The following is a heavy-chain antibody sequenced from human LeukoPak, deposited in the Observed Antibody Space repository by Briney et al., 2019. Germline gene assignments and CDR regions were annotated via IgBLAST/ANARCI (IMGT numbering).Heavy chain of an antibody. Sequence: ASVKVSCKASGYTFTNHGITWVRQAPGQGLEWMGWISAYNGDTKYAQKLQGGVTMTTDTSTNTAYMELRSLRSDDTAVYYCARDPSNSSGFHPHSDYWGQGTLVTVSS. D-gene: IGHD3-22*01. V-gene: IGHV1-18*01. J-gene: IGHJ4*02. CDR1: GYTFTNHG. CDR3: ARDPSNSSGFHPHSDY. CDR2: ISAYNGDT.